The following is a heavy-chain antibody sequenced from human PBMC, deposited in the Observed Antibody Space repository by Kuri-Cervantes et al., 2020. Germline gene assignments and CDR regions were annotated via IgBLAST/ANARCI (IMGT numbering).Heavy chain of an antibody. Sequence: SVKVSCKASGGTFSSYAISWVRQAPGQGLEWMGGIIPIFGTANYAQKFQGRVTITADESTTTAYMELWSLRSDDTAVYYCATLRAQDGSSFDYWGQGTLVTVSS. CDR1: GGTFSSYA. V-gene: IGHV1-69*13. D-gene: IGHD6-13*01. CDR2: IIPIFGTA. CDR3: ATLRAQDGSSFDY. J-gene: IGHJ4*02.